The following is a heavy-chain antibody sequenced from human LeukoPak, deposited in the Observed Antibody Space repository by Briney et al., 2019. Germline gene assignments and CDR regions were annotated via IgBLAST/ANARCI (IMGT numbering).Heavy chain of an antibody. CDR3: ARVFVPNYYYYYMDV. Sequence: PGGSLRLSCAASGFTVSSNYMSWVRQAPGKGLEWVSVIYSGGSTYYADSVKGRFTISRDNSKNTLYLQMNSLRAEDTAVYYCARVFVPNYYYYYMDVWGKGTTVTVSS. CDR1: GFTVSSNY. J-gene: IGHJ6*03. V-gene: IGHV3-53*01. CDR2: IYSGGST.